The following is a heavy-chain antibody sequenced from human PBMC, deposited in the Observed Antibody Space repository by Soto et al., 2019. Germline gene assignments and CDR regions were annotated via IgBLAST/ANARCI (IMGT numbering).Heavy chain of an antibody. CDR3: AKNTFRRNYYDRSGYLAY. CDR2: IYYSGST. J-gene: IGHJ4*02. Sequence: SDMLCLTWTVAGGLSGGYYWTWIRQPPGKGLEWIGHIYYSGSTKYNPSLESRVTISVDMSTNQVSLKVRSVRAEDTAVYYCAKNTFRRNYYDRSGYLAYWRQGTLVPVSS. D-gene: IGHD3-22*01. CDR1: GGLSGGYY. V-gene: IGHV4-59*12.